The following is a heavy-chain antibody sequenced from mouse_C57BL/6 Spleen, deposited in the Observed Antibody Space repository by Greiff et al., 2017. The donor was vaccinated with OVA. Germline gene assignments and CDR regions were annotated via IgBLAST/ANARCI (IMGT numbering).Heavy chain of an antibody. CDR3: ARSHGYPWFAY. J-gene: IGHJ3*01. V-gene: IGHV1-64*01. D-gene: IGHD2-2*01. Sequence: QVQLQQSGAELVKPGASVMLSCKASGYTFTSYWMHWVKQRPGQGLEWIGMIHPNSGSTNYNEKFKSKATLTVDKSSSTAYMQLSSLTSEDSAVYYCARSHGYPWFAYWGQGTLVTVSA. CDR2: IHPNSGST. CDR1: GYTFTSYW.